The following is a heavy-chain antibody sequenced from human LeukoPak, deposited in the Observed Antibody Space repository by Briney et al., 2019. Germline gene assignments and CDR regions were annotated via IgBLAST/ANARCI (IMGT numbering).Heavy chain of an antibody. CDR3: ARAVTSPSYYYDP. D-gene: IGHD3-22*01. J-gene: IGHJ5*02. CDR2: IRYDGSNK. Sequence: GGSLRLSCTASGFTFGDYAMSWVRQAPGKGLEWVAFIRYDGSNKYYADSVKGRFTISRDNPKSTLHLQMNSLRAEDTAVYYCARAVTSPSYYYDPWGQGTLVTVSS. V-gene: IGHV3-30*02. CDR1: GFTFGDYA.